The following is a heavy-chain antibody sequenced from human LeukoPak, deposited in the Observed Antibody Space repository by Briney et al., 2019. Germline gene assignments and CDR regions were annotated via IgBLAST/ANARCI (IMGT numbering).Heavy chain of an antibody. CDR2: INPNSGGT. CDR1: GYTFTSYY. D-gene: IGHD3-10*01. Sequence: ASVKVSCKASGYTFTSYYMHWVRQAPGQGLEWMGWINPNSGGTNYAQKFQGRVTMTRDTSISTAYMELSRLRSDDTAVYYCARRLTGGSTGYNWFDPWGQGTLVTVSS. V-gene: IGHV1-2*02. CDR3: ARRLTGGSTGYNWFDP. J-gene: IGHJ5*02.